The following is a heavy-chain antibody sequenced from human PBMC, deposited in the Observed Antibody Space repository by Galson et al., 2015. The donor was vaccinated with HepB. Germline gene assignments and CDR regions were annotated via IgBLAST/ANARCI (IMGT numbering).Heavy chain of an antibody. J-gene: IGHJ4*02. V-gene: IGHV3-53*04. Sequence: SLRLSCAASGFTVSSNYMSWVRQAPGKGLEWVSVIYSGGSTYYADSVKGRFTISRHNSKNTLYLQMNSLRAEDTAVYYCARGFRSGSYYNLDYWGQGTLVTVSS. D-gene: IGHD3-10*01. CDR1: GFTVSSNY. CDR3: ARGFRSGSYYNLDY. CDR2: IYSGGST.